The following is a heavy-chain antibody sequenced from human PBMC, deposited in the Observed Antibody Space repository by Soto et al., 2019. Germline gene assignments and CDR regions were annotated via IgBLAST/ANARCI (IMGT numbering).Heavy chain of an antibody. V-gene: IGHV4-31*03. CDR3: ARGGSSSPYFDS. Sequence: QVQLQESGPGLVKPSQTLSLTCTVSGGSISSGGYYWSWIRQHPGKGLEWIGYIYYSGSTYYNPSPKRRVTISVDTSKNQFSLKLSSVTAADTAVYYCARGGSSSPYFDSWGQGTLVTVSS. CDR1: GGSISSGGYY. J-gene: IGHJ4*02. CDR2: IYYSGST. D-gene: IGHD6-13*01.